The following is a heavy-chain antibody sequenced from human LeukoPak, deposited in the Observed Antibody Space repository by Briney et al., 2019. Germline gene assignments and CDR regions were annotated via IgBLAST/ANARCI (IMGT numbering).Heavy chain of an antibody. J-gene: IGHJ4*02. Sequence: GGSLRLSCAASGFTFSSYAMSWVRQAPGKGLEWVSAISGSGGSTDYADSVKGRFTISRDNSRNTMYLQMNSLRAEDTAVYYCAKNALVFAFAEFDFWGQGTLGTVSS. D-gene: IGHD3-3*01. CDR1: GFTFSSYA. CDR3: AKNALVFAFAEFDF. CDR2: ISGSGGST. V-gene: IGHV3-23*01.